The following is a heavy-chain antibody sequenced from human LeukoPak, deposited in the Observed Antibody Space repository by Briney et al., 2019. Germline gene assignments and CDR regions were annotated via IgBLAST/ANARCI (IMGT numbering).Heavy chain of an antibody. CDR2: IKPDGSEK. Sequence: GGSLRLSCAASGFTFSTYWMGWVRQAPGKGLEWVAKIKPDGSEKDHVDSVKGRFTISRDNAKNSLYLQLNSLRAEDTAVYYCARSRFYFDYWGQGTLVTVSS. CDR3: ARSRFYFDY. V-gene: IGHV3-7*01. J-gene: IGHJ4*02. CDR1: GFTFSTYW.